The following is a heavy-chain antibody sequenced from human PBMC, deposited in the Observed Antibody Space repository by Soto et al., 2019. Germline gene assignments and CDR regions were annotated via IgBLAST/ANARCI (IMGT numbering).Heavy chain of an antibody. CDR3: ARTGAKDTAMVRALDY. D-gene: IGHD5-18*01. V-gene: IGHV4-59*01. Sequence: SETLSLTCIVSGVSISSGYCTWIRQSPGKGLEWIGYISHSGLRHYRASLQSRLTMSVETSKNQFSLNLTSVTAADTAVYYCARTGAKDTAMVRALDYWGQGTLVTVSS. CDR1: GVSISSGY. CDR2: ISHSGLR. J-gene: IGHJ4*02.